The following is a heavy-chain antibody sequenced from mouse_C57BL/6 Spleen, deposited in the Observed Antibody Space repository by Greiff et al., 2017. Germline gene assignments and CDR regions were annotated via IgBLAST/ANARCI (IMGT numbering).Heavy chain of an antibody. Sequence: EVKLVESGAELVRPGASVKLSCTASGFNIKDDYMHWVKQRPEQGLEWIGWIDPENGDTEYASKFQGKATITADTSSNTAYLQLSSLTSEDTAVYYCTTSDDYWGQGTTLTVSS. CDR1: GFNIKDDY. CDR2: IDPENGDT. J-gene: IGHJ2*01. CDR3: TTSDDY. V-gene: IGHV14-4*01.